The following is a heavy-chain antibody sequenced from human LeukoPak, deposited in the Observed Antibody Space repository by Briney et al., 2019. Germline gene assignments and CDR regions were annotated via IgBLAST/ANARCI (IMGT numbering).Heavy chain of an antibody. CDR3: AKDSSGYDLLFDP. D-gene: IGHD5-12*01. Sequence: GGSLRLSCAASGFTFSSYAMSWVRQAPGKGLEWVSAISGSGGSTYYADSVKGRFTISRDNSKNTLYLQMNSLRAEDCAVYCCAKDSSGYDLLFDPWGQGTLLTVSS. V-gene: IGHV3-23*01. J-gene: IGHJ5*02. CDR2: ISGSGGST. CDR1: GFTFSSYA.